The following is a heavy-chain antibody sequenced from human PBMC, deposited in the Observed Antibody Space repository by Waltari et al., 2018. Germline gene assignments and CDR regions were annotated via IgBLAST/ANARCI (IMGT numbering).Heavy chain of an antibody. V-gene: IGHV4-39*07. J-gene: IGHJ4*02. D-gene: IGHD1-1*01. CDR2: IHYTGST. Sequence: QLQLQESGPGLVKSSETLSLTCTVSGGSISNGDYHWGWVRQPPGKGLEWISTIHYTGSTYYNPSLKSRLTISVDTSKNQFSLKLSSVTAADTAVYHCMRDQRSTVLDWGQGTLVTVSS. CDR3: MRDQRSTVLD. CDR1: GGSISNGDYH.